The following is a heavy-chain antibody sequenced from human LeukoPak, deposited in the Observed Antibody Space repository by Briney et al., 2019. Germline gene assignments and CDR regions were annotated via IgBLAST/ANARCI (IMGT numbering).Heavy chain of an antibody. J-gene: IGHJ2*01. CDR1: GVSISTSIYY. V-gene: IGHV4-39*01. CDR2: IFYSGSA. D-gene: IGHD4/OR15-4a*01. Sequence: PSETLSLTCNVSGVSISTSIYYWGWIRQPPGRGLEWIGSIFYSGSAYYNPSFKSRLAIPLDTSKNQFSLELTSVTAADTAVYYCARIGHGANSHLKWYFDLWGRATLVTVSS. CDR3: ARIGHGANSHLKWYFDL.